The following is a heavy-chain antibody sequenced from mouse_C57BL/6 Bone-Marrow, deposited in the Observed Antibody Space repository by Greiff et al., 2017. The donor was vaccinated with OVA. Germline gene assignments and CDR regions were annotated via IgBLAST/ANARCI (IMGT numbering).Heavy chain of an antibody. V-gene: IGHV14-4*01. CDR1: GFNIKDDY. CDR2: IDPENGDT. CDR3: TTTAPIDSSGYDY. Sequence: EVQLQESGAELVRPGASVKLSCTASGFNIKDDYMHWVKQRPEQGLEWIGWIDPENGDTEYASKFQGKATITADTSSNTAYLQLSSLTSEDTAVYYCTTTAPIDSSGYDYWGQGTTLTVSS. J-gene: IGHJ2*01. D-gene: IGHD3-2*02.